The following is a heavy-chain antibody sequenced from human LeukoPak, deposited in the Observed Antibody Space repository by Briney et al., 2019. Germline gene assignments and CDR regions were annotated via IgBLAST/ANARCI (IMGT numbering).Heavy chain of an antibody. CDR3: ARDREPNTSGSRFDY. V-gene: IGHV1-69*13. J-gene: IGHJ4*02. CDR1: GGTFSSYA. Sequence: ASAKVSCKASGGTFSSYAISWVRQAPGQGLEWMGGIIPIFGTANCAQKFQGRVTITADESTSTAYMELSSLRSEDTAVYYCARDREPNTSGSRFDYWGQGTLVTVSS. D-gene: IGHD6-19*01. CDR2: IIPIFGTA.